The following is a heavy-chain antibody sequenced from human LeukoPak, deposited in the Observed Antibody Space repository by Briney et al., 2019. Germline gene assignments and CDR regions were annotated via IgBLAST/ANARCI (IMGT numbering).Heavy chain of an antibody. V-gene: IGHV4-34*01. CDR3: ARGELVIVPAVNYYYYYMDV. CDR2: INQSGST. J-gene: IGHJ6*03. D-gene: IGHD2-2*01. Sequence: SETLSLTCAVYGGSFGGYYWSWIRQPPGKGLEWVGEINQSGSTNYNPSLKSRVTISVDTSKNQFSLKLSSVTAADTAVYYCARGELVIVPAVNYYYYYMDVWGKGTTVTVSS. CDR1: GGSFGGYY.